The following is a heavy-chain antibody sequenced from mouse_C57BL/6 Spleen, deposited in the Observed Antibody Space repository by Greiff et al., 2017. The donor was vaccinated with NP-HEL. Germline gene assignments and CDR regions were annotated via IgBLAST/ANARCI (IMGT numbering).Heavy chain of an antibody. CDR1: GFTFSSYA. CDR2: ISDGGSYT. CDR3: ARSPHYYGSRYFDY. Sequence: DVQLVESGGGLVKPGGSLKLSCAASGFTFSSYAMSWVRQTPEKRLEWVATISDGGSYTYYPDNVKGRFTISRDNAKNNLYLQMSHLKSEDTAMYYCARSPHYYGSRYFDYWGQGTTLTVSS. V-gene: IGHV5-4*01. D-gene: IGHD1-1*01. J-gene: IGHJ2*01.